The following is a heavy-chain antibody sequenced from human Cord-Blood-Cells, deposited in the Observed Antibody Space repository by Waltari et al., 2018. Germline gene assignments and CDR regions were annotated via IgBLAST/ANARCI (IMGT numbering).Heavy chain of an antibody. CDR1: GGSFSGYY. J-gene: IGHJ4*02. Sequence: QVQLQQWGAGLLKPSETLSLTCAVYGGSFSGYYWSWIRQPPGKGLEWIGEINHSERTNYNPSVKSRVTISVDTSKNQFSLKLSSVTAAGTAVYYCAAAVCSGGSCYSYFDYWGQGTLVTVSS. D-gene: IGHD2-15*01. CDR3: AAAVCSGGSCYSYFDY. V-gene: IGHV4-34*01. CDR2: INHSERT.